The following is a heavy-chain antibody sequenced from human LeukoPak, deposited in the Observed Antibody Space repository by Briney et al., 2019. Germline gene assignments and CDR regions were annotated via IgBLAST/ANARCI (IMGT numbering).Heavy chain of an antibody. Sequence: SETLSLTCTVSGGSISSSSYYWGWIRQPPGKGLEWIGSIYYSGSTYYNPSLKSRVTISVDTSKNQFSLKLSSVTAADTAVYYCARGNGSGSYYYMDVWGKGTTVTVSS. CDR3: ARGNGSGSYYYMDV. CDR1: GGSISSSSYY. V-gene: IGHV4-39*07. D-gene: IGHD3-10*01. CDR2: IYYSGST. J-gene: IGHJ6*03.